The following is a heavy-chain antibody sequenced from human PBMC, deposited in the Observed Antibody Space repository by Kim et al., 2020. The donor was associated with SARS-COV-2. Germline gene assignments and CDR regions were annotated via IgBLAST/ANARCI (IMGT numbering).Heavy chain of an antibody. CDR3: AHRRDDNWFDP. J-gene: IGHJ5*02. Sequence: RYSPSLKGRVTTNKDTSKNQVVLTMTNMDPVDTATYYCAHRRDDNWFDPWGQGTLVTVSS. V-gene: IGHV2-5*01.